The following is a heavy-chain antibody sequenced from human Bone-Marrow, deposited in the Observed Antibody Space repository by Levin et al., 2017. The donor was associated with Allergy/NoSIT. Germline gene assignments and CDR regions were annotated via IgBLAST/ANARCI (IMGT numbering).Heavy chain of an antibody. CDR1: GGTFSSYA. Sequence: GGSLRLSCKASGGTFSSYAISWVRQAPGQGLEWMGGIIPIFGTANYAQKFQGRVTITADKSTSTAYMELSSLRSEDTAVYYCARYLPAANPYYFDYWGQGTLVTVSS. CDR3: ARYLPAANPYYFDY. J-gene: IGHJ4*02. V-gene: IGHV1-69*06. D-gene: IGHD2-2*01. CDR2: IIPIFGTA.